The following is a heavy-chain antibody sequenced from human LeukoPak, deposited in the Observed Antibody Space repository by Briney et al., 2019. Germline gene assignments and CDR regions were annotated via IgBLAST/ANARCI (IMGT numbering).Heavy chain of an antibody. V-gene: IGHV4-34*01. Sequence: SETLSLTCAVYGGSFSGYYWSWIRQPPGKGLEWIGEINHSGSTNYNLSLKSRVTISVDTSKNQFSLKLSSVTAADTAVYYCARADGTDYWGQGTLVTVSS. CDR1: GGSFSGYY. CDR2: INHSGST. J-gene: IGHJ4*02. CDR3: ARADGTDY.